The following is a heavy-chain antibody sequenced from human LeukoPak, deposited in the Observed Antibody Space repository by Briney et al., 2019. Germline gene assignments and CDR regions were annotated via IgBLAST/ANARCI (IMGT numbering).Heavy chain of an antibody. CDR2: INPSGGST. CDR1: GYTFTSYY. V-gene: IGHV1-46*01. CDR3: ARVYSSSWYLPTLDYYYYYMDV. J-gene: IGHJ6*03. D-gene: IGHD6-13*01. Sequence: GASVKVSCKASGYTFTSYYMHWVRQAPGQGLEWMGIINPSGGSTSYAQKFQGRVTMTRDMSTSTDYMELSSLRSEDTAVYYCARVYSSSWYLPTLDYYYYYMDVWGKGTTVTVSS.